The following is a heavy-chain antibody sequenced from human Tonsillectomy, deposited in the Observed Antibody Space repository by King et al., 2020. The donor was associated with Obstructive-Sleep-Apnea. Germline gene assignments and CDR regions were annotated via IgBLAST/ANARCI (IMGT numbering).Heavy chain of an antibody. Sequence: VQLVESGGGLVQPGGSLRLSCAASGFTFSNYDMYWVRQATGKGLEWVSGIGTAGDTYYPDSVKGRFTIARENARNSLYLQMNSLRAGDTAVYYCARGYLYYFGSGSPKPGYLQHWGQGTLVTVSS. J-gene: IGHJ1*01. V-gene: IGHV3-13*01. D-gene: IGHD3-10*01. CDR1: GFTFSNYD. CDR3: ARGYLYYFGSGSPKPGYLQH. CDR2: IGTAGDT.